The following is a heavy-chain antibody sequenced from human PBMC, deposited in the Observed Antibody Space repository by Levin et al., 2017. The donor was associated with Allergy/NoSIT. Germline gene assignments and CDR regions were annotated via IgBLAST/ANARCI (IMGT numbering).Heavy chain of an antibody. CDR2: IIPILGIA. Sequence: SVKVSCKASGGTFSSYTISWVRQAPGQGLEWMGRIIPILGIANYAQKFQGRVTITADKSTSTAYMELSSLRSEDTAVYYCARYGWSSGWLGDYWGQGTLVTVSS. CDR3: ARYGWSSGWLGDY. D-gene: IGHD6-19*01. V-gene: IGHV1-69*02. J-gene: IGHJ4*02. CDR1: GGTFSSYT.